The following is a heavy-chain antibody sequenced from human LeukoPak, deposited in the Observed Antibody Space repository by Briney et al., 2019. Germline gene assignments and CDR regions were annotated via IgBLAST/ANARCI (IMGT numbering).Heavy chain of an antibody. CDR2: ISYDGSNQ. Sequence: GGSLRLSCAASGFTFSRYAMHWVRQAPGKGLEWVALISYDGSNQYSADSVKGRFTISRDNSKNTLYLQMNSLRAEDTAMYYCAKGFLPGGFDYWGQGTLVTVSS. V-gene: IGHV3-30*18. CDR1: GFTFSRYA. CDR3: AKGFLPGGFDY. D-gene: IGHD2/OR15-2a*01. J-gene: IGHJ4*02.